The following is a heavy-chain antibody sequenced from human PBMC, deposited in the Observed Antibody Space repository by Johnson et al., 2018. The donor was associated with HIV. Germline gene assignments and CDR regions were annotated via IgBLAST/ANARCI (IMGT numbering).Heavy chain of an antibody. CDR2: ISYDGSNK. J-gene: IGHJ3*02. D-gene: IGHD6-19*01. CDR3: ARDRGIAVAGTGAFDI. CDR1: GFTFSNYW. Sequence: VQLVESGGGLVQPGGSLRLSCGASGFTFSNYWMSWVRQAPGKGLEWVAVISYDGSNKYYADSVKGRFTISRDNSKNTLYLQMNSLRAEDTSVYYCARDRGIAVAGTGAFDIWGQGTMVTVSS. V-gene: IGHV3-30-3*01.